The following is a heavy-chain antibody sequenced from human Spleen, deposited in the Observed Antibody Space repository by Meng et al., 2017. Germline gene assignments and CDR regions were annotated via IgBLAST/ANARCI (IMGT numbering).Heavy chain of an antibody. J-gene: IGHJ4*02. V-gene: IGHV7-4-1*02. CDR3: ARDYYYYGSGSYNLDY. CDR1: GYTFTGYY. Sequence: ASVNVSCKASGYTFTGYYMHWVRQAPGQGLEWMGWINTNTGNPTYAQGFTGRFVFSLDTSVSTAYLQISSLKAEDTAVYYCARDYYYYGSGSYNLDYWGQGTLVTVSS. D-gene: IGHD3-10*01. CDR2: INTNTGNP.